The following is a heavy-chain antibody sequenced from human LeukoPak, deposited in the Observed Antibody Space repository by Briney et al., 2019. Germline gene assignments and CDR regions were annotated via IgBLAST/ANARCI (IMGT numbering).Heavy chain of an antibody. CDR3: ARAASNWVNNWFDP. CDR2: INHSGST. Sequence: SETLSLTCAVYGGSFSGYYWSWIRQPPGKGLEWIGEINHSGSTNYNPSLKSRVTISVDTSKNQFSLKLSSVTAADTAVYYCARAASNWVNNWFDPWGQGTLVTVSS. CDR1: GGSFSGYY. J-gene: IGHJ5*02. D-gene: IGHD3-16*01. V-gene: IGHV4-34*01.